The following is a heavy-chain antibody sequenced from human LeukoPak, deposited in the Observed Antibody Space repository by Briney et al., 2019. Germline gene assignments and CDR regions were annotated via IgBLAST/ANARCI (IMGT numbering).Heavy chain of an antibody. CDR3: ARVHCSSTSCYDDY. D-gene: IGHD2-2*01. V-gene: IGHV7-4-1*02. CDR1: GYTFTSYA. J-gene: IGHJ4*02. CDR2: INTNTGNP. Sequence: GASVKVSCKASGYTFTSYAMNWVRQAPGQGLEWMGWINTNTGNPTYAQGFTGRFVFSLDTSVSTAYLQISSLKAEDTAVYYCARVHCSSTSCYDDYWGQGTLVTVSS.